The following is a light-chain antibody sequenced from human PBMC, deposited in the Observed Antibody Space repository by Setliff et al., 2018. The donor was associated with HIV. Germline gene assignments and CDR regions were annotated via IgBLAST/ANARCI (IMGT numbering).Light chain of an antibody. CDR2: EVS. J-gene: IGLJ1*01. Sequence: VLTQPTSVSGSPGQSITISCTGTSSDIGGYSYVSWYQQHPGKAPKLIIYEVSNRPSGVSNRFSGSKSGYTASLTISGLQAEDEADYYCSSYAITNTLPFGTGTKVTV. CDR3: SSYAITNTLP. V-gene: IGLV2-14*01. CDR1: SSDIGGYSY.